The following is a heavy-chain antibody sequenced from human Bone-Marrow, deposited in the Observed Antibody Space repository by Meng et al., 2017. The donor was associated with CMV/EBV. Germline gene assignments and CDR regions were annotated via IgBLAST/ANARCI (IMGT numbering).Heavy chain of an antibody. Sequence: AVSGGSISSSNWWSWVRQPPGKGLGWIGEVYHSGSTSYNPSLKSRVTISVDKSKNQFSLKLSSVTAADTAVYYCASEQGYSSSSFDYWGQGTLVTVSS. J-gene: IGHJ4*02. V-gene: IGHV4-4*02. D-gene: IGHD6-13*01. CDR1: GGSISSSNW. CDR2: VYHSGST. CDR3: ASEQGYSSSSFDY.